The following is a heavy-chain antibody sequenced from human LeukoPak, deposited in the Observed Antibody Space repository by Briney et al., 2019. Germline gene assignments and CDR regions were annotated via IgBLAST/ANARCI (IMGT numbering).Heavy chain of an antibody. CDR1: GASISSRGYF. D-gene: IGHD1-26*01. CDR2: IYYSGNT. Sequence: SETLSLTCAVSGASISSRGYFWGWICLPPGKGLEWIGSIYYSGNTYYNPSLKSRVTISIDTSKNQFSLNLSSVTAADTAVYYCARHLGYSPLDYWGQGTLVTVSS. CDR3: ARHLGYSPLDY. J-gene: IGHJ4*02. V-gene: IGHV4-39*01.